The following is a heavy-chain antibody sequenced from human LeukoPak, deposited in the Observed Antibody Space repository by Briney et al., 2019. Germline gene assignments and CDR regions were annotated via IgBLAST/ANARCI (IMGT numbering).Heavy chain of an antibody. CDR3: ARDLGDYVGYDAFDI. D-gene: IGHD4-17*01. CDR2: ITGSGGKT. CDR1: GFIFSTYE. Sequence: GGSLRLSCAASGFIFSTYEMNWVRQAPGRGLEWLSYITGSGGKTYYADSVKGRFTISRDNANKLLFLHMNSLRAEDTAVYYCARDLGDYVGYDAFDIWGQGTIVTVSS. V-gene: IGHV3-48*03. J-gene: IGHJ3*02.